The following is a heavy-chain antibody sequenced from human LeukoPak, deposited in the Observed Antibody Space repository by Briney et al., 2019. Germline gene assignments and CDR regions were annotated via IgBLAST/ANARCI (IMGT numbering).Heavy chain of an antibody. CDR1: RYTFTTYD. V-gene: IGHV1-8*03. D-gene: IGHD2-15*01. J-gene: IGHJ6*03. CDR3: ARAGSSCLFYYYMDV. CDR2: VNPNSGST. Sequence: ASVKVSCKASRYTFTTYDINWVRQATGQGLEWMGWVNPNSGSTGYAQKFQGRVTITRNTSINTAYMELSSLRSEDTPVYYCARAGSSCLFYYYMDVWGKGTTVTVSS.